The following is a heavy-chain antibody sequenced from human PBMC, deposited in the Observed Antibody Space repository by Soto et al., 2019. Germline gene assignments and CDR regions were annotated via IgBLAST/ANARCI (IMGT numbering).Heavy chain of an antibody. V-gene: IGHV3-23*01. D-gene: IGHD6-25*01. Sequence: GGSLRLSCAASGFSFSSKAMNWVRQAPGKGLEWVSTISAGGGSTHYADSVKGRFTISRDNSKNTLYLQMDSLRVEDTAVYYCAKSGSYVGSSIDYWGQGTLVTVSS. CDR2: ISAGGGST. J-gene: IGHJ4*02. CDR3: AKSGSYVGSSIDY. CDR1: GFSFSSKA.